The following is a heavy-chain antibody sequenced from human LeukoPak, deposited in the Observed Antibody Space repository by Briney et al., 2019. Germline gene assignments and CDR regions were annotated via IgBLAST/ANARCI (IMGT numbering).Heavy chain of an antibody. D-gene: IGHD3-9*01. Sequence: ASVKVSCKVSGYTFTGYYMHWVRQAPGQGLEWMGWINPNSGGTNYAQKFQGRVTMTRDTSISTAYMELSRLRSDDTAVYYCARVWVRYFDWLFYYWGQGTLVTVSS. CDR3: ARVWVRYFDWLFYY. J-gene: IGHJ4*02. CDR1: GYTFTGYY. V-gene: IGHV1-2*02. CDR2: INPNSGGT.